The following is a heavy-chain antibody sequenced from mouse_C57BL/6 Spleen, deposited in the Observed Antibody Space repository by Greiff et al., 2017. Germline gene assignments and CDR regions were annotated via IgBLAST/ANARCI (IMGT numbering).Heavy chain of an antibody. J-gene: IGHJ3*01. CDR3: ARSGSSGYNSWFAY. CDR1: GYTFTSYW. D-gene: IGHD3-2*02. Sequence: QVQLQQPGAELVMPGASVKLSCKASGYTFTSYWMHWVKQRPGQGLEWIGEIDPSDSYTNYNQKFKGKSTWTVDKSTSTAYMQLSSLTSEDAAVYYCARSGSSGYNSWFAYWGQGTLVTVSA. V-gene: IGHV1-69*01. CDR2: IDPSDSYT.